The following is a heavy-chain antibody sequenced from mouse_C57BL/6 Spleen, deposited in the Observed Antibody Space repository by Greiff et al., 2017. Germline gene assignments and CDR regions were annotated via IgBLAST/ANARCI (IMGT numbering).Heavy chain of an antibody. J-gene: IGHJ2*01. Sequence: VQLQQSGAELVRPGASVKLSCTASGFNIKDYYMHWVKQRPEQGLEWIGRIDPEDGDTEYAPKLQGKGTMTADTSSNTAYLQLSSQTSEDTAVYYCTLRDYYGSSLDYWGQGTTLTVSS. D-gene: IGHD1-1*01. V-gene: IGHV14-1*01. CDR3: TLRDYYGSSLDY. CDR1: GFNIKDYY. CDR2: IDPEDGDT.